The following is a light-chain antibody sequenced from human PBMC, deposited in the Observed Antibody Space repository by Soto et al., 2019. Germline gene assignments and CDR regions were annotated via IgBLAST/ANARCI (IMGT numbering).Light chain of an antibody. Sequence: EIVMTQSPGTLSVSPGERATLFCRASQSVRSSLAWYQQKPGQAPRLFIYDASTRATGIPASFSGSGSGTEFTLTISSLQSEDFAVYYCQQYNSWPETFGQGTKVDIK. V-gene: IGKV3-15*01. CDR3: QQYNSWPET. J-gene: IGKJ1*01. CDR1: QSVRSS. CDR2: DAS.